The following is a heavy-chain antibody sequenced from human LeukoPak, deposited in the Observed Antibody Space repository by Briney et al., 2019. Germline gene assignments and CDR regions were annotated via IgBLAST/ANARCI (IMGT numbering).Heavy chain of an antibody. CDR1: GFTFSTYA. D-gene: IGHD5/OR15-5a*01. CDR2: ISGSGGSP. J-gene: IGHJ3*02. Sequence: GGSLRLSCAASGFTFSTYAMSWVRQAPGKGLEWVSVISGSGGSPYYADSVKGRFTISRDNSKNTLYLQMNSLRAEDMGVYYCAKGVSVTAPDDAFDIWGQGTMVTVSS. V-gene: IGHV3-23*01. CDR3: AKGVSVTAPDDAFDI.